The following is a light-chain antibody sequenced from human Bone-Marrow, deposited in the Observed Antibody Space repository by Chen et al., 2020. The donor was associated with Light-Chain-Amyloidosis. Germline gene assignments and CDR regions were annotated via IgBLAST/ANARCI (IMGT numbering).Light chain of an antibody. V-gene: IGLV3-25*03. Sequence: SYEVTKPTSMSVPPGPTVRTTCRGDDLPTNYAYCYQQKPGQALVLWIHRDTERPSGISERFSGSSSGRTSTLTISGVQAEDEADYHCQSADSSCTYEVIFGGGTKLTVL. J-gene: IGLJ2*01. CDR1: DLPTNY. CDR3: QSADSSCTYEVI. CDR2: RDT.